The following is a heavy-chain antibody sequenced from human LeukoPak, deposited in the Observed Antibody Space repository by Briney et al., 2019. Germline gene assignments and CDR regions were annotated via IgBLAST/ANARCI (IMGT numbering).Heavy chain of an antibody. CDR3: ARDNYDTSFDY. D-gene: IGHD3-22*01. CDR1: GESFSGYY. J-gene: IGHJ4*02. Sequence: SETLSLTCAVYGESFSGYYWSWIRQTPGKGLEWIGEIHHSGSPEINQSGNTNYNPSLKSRVTISVDTSKNQFSLKVTSVTAADTAVYYCARDNYDTSFDYWGQGTLVTVSS. CDR2: IHHSGSPEINQSGNT. V-gene: IGHV4-34*01.